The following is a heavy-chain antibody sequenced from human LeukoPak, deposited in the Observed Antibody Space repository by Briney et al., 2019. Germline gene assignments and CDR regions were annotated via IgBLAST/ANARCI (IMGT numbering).Heavy chain of an antibody. CDR2: IYYSGST. CDR1: GGSISSYY. Sequence: PSETLPLTCTVSGGSISSYYWSWIRQPPGKGLEWIGYIYYSGSTNYNPSLKSRVTISVDTSKNQFSLKLSSVTAADTAVYYCARGRSLDYWGQGTLVTVSS. V-gene: IGHV4-59*01. J-gene: IGHJ4*02. CDR3: ARGRSLDY.